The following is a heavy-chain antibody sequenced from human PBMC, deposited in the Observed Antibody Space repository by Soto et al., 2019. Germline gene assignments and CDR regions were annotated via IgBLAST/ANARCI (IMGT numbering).Heavy chain of an antibody. CDR3: ARAIPTSTNSVDY. CDR1: GYTFTSYD. CDR2: MNPNSGNT. D-gene: IGHD2-21*01. J-gene: IGHJ4*02. Sequence: ASVEVSCKASGYTFTSYDINWVRQATGQGLEWMGWMNPNSGNTGYAQKFQGRVTMTRNTSISTAYMELSSLRSEDTAVYYCARAIPTSTNSVDYWGQGTLVTVSS. V-gene: IGHV1-8*01.